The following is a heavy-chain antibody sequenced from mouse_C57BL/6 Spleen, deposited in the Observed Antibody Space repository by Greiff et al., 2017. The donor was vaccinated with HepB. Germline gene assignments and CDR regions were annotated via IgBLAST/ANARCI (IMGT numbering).Heavy chain of an antibody. J-gene: IGHJ2*01. CDR1: GFTFSDYG. CDR2: ISSGSSTI. V-gene: IGHV5-17*01. CDR3: ARGDYYGLDY. D-gene: IGHD1-2*01. Sequence: LVESGGGLVKPGGSLKLSCAASGFTFSDYGMHWVRQAPEKGLEWVAYISSGSSTIYYADTVKGRFTISRDNAKNTLFLQMTSLRSEDTAMYYCARGDYYGLDYWGQGTTLTVSS.